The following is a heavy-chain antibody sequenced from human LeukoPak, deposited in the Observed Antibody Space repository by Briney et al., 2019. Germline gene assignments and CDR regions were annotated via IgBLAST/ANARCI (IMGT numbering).Heavy chain of an antibody. V-gene: IGHV3-15*01. Sequence: KPGGSPRLSCAASGFTFNHAWMSWVRQAPGKGLEWVGRIKSKTNGGTTDYAAPVKGRFTITRDDSKNTLYLQINSLKTEDTAVYYCTWVGPRYYFDYWGQGTLVTASS. D-gene: IGHD1-26*01. CDR1: GFTFNHAW. CDR3: TWVGPRYYFDY. J-gene: IGHJ4*02. CDR2: IKSKTNGGTT.